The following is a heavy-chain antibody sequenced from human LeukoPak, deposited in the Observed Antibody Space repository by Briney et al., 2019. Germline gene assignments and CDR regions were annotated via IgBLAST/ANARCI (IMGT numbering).Heavy chain of an antibody. J-gene: IGHJ4*02. CDR3: ARDRDYSNTERGFDY. Sequence: GSVQVSCKTSGYTFTDYYIHWVRQAPGQGLEWMGWINPNSGETNSAQKFQGRVTMTGDTSISTAYMELRRVTSDDTAVYYCARDRDYSNTERGFDYWGQGTLVTVSS. CDR1: GYTFTDYY. CDR2: INPNSGET. V-gene: IGHV1-2*02. D-gene: IGHD4-11*01.